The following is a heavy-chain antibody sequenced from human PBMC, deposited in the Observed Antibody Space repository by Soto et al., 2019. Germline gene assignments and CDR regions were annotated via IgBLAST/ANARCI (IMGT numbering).Heavy chain of an antibody. V-gene: IGHV3-23*01. CDR1: GFTFGRYA. CDR2: ISGNGGST. Sequence: GGSLRLSCAASGFTFGRYAMSWVRQAPGKGLEWVSGISGNGGSTYYADSVKGRFTISRDNSKNTLYLQMNSLRAEDTAVYYCAKAPKAAATNNWFVPWGQGTLVTVSS. J-gene: IGHJ5*02. D-gene: IGHD6-13*01. CDR3: AKAPKAAATNNWFVP.